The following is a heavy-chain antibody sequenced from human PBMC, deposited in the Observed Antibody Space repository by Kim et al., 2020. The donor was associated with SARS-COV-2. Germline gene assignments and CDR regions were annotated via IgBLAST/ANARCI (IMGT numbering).Heavy chain of an antibody. J-gene: IGHJ6*02. D-gene: IGHD6-6*01. CDR3: ARDADSSAYCYYYYYYGMDV. CDR1: GYTFTSYY. CDR2: INPSCGTT. Sequence: ASVKVSCKASGYTFTSYYMHWVRQAPGQGLEWMGIINPSCGTTSYAQKFQGRVTITRDTSTSTVYMELSSLRSEDTAVYYCARDADSSAYCYYYYYYGMDVWGQGTTVTVSS. V-gene: IGHV1-46*01.